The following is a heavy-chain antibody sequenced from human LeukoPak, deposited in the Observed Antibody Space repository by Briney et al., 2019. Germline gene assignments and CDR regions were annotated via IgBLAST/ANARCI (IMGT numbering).Heavy chain of an antibody. D-gene: IGHD5-18*01. CDR1: GGSISSSSAH. J-gene: IGHJ4*02. CDR3: VSPRGFSYGYFDY. V-gene: IGHV4-39*01. Sequence: PSGTLSLTCTVSGGSISSSSAHRGWVPPPPREGLEWIGSIYYSKNTYYNPSLKSRVTISADTSKNQFSLTLGSVSATDTAVYYCVSPRGFSYGYFDYWGQGTLVTVSS. CDR2: IYYSKNT.